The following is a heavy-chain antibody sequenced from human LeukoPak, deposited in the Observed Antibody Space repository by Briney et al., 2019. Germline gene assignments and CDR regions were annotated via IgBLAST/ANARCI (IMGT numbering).Heavy chain of an antibody. Sequence: SETLSLTCAVYGGSFSGYYWSWIRQPPGKGLEWIGEINHSGSTNYNPSLKSRVTISADTSKNQFSLKLSSVTAADTAVYYCARAKFDYWGQGTLVTVSS. V-gene: IGHV4-34*01. J-gene: IGHJ4*02. CDR2: INHSGST. CDR3: ARAKFDY. CDR1: GGSFSGYY.